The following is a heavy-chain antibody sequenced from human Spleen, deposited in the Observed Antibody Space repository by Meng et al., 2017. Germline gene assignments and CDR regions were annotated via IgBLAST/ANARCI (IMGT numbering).Heavy chain of an antibody. CDR3: AKEIRPNDY. CDR1: GFTFTYSA. CDR2: IDISGENT. J-gene: IGHJ4*02. D-gene: IGHD5-24*01. Sequence: GESLKISCAVSGFTFTYSAMSRVRQAPGKGLEWVAYIDISGENTRYAGSVKGRFTVSRDNSRSTLHLQMNSLRVEDTAVYYCAKEIRPNDYWGQGTLVTVSS. V-gene: IGHV3-23*05.